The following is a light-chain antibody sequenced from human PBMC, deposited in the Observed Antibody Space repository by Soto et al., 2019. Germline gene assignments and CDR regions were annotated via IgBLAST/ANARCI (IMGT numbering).Light chain of an antibody. CDR3: SSLSNTRTPIV. CDR2: EVN. CDR1: SSDIGLYNY. J-gene: IGLJ1*01. Sequence: QSVLSQPASMSGSPGQSITIPCSGASSDIGLYNYVSWYQHHPGKAPKLLISEVNIRPSGLSDRFSGSKAGNTASLTISGIQPAEEAYYYCSSLSNTRTPIVFGTGTKVTVL. V-gene: IGLV2-14*01.